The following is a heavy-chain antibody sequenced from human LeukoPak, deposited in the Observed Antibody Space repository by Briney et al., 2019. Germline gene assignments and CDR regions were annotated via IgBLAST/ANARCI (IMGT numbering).Heavy chain of an antibody. CDR1: GGSISSSSYY. D-gene: IGHD6-13*01. CDR3: ARHSSPLHYFDY. J-gene: IGHJ4*02. CDR2: IYYSGST. V-gene: IGHV4-39*01. Sequence: SETLSLTCTVSGGSISSSSYYWGWIRQPPGKGLEWIGSIYYSGSTYYNPSLKSRVTISVDTSKNQFSLKLSSVTAADTAVYYCARHSSPLHYFDYWGQGTLVTVSS.